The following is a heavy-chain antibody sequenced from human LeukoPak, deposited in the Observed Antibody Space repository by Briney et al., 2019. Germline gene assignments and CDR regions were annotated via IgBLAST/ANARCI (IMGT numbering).Heavy chain of an antibody. CDR3: ARAVTYYYDSSGRVFDY. Sequence: SQTLSLTCTVSGGSISSGGYSWSWIRQHPGKGLEWIGYIYYSGSTYYNPSLRSRVTISVDTSKNQFSLKLSSVTAADTAVYYCARAVTYYYDSSGRVFDYWGQGTLVTVSS. CDR1: GGSISSGGYS. J-gene: IGHJ4*02. V-gene: IGHV4-31*03. D-gene: IGHD3-22*01. CDR2: IYYSGST.